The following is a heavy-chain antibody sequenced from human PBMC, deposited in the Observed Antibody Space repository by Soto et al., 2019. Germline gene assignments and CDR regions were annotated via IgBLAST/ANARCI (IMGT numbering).Heavy chain of an antibody. Sequence: QVQLVESGGGVVQPGRSLRLSCAASGFTFSSYGMHWVRQAPGKGLEWVAVIWYDGSNKYYADSVKGRFTISRDNSKNTLYLQMNSLRAEDTAVYYCARDVSCSGGSCNSYYYYYGMDVW. D-gene: IGHD2-15*01. CDR1: GFTFSSYG. V-gene: IGHV3-33*01. CDR3: ARDVSCSGGSCNSYYYYYGMDV. CDR2: IWYDGSNK. J-gene: IGHJ6*01.